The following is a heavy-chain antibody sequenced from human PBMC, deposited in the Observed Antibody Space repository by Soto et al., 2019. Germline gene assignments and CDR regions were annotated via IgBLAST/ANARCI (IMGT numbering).Heavy chain of an antibody. D-gene: IGHD3-22*01. CDR1: GDSISTFY. V-gene: IGHV4-59*01. J-gene: IGHJ4*02. CDR3: ARGRTVRNYADDSSDYFYFFDY. CDR2: VYYTGST. Sequence: ETLSLTCTVSGDSISTFYWGWMRQSPGKELEWIGYVYYTGSTNYNPSLKSRVTISVDRSKNQFSLKLTSANAADTAVYYCARGRTVRNYADDSSDYFYFFDYWGQGTKVTVSS.